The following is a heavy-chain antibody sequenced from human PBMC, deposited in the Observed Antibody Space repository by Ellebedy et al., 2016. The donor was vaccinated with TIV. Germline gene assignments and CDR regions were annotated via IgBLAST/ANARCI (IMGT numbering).Heavy chain of an antibody. J-gene: IGHJ4*02. Sequence: SETLSLTCGIYGGSLSGHYWSWIRQPPGTGLEWIGEINHSGSTNYNPSLKSRVTISVDTSKNQFSLKLSSVTAADTAVYYCARSPTVDTAMATASSFDYWGQGTLVTVSS. D-gene: IGHD5-18*01. V-gene: IGHV4-34*01. CDR3: ARSPTVDTAMATASSFDY. CDR1: GGSLSGHY. CDR2: INHSGST.